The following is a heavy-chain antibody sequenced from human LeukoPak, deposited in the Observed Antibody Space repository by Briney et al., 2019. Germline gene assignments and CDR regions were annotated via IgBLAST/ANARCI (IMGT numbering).Heavy chain of an antibody. CDR2: ISGSGGST. J-gene: IGHJ4*02. CDR1: EFTFSSYA. V-gene: IGHV3-23*01. D-gene: IGHD2/OR15-2a*01. Sequence: GGSLRLSCAASEFTFSSYAMSWVRQAPGKGLEWVSGISGSGGSTYYADSVKGRLTISRDNSKNTLYLQMNSLRAEDTAVYYCARGNIEAAQLNFDSWGQGTLVAVSS. CDR3: ARGNIEAAQLNFDS.